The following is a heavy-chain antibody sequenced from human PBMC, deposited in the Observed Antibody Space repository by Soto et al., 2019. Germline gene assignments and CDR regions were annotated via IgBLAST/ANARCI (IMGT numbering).Heavy chain of an antibody. J-gene: IGHJ4*02. Sequence: QVQLVESGGGVVQPGRSLRLSCAASGFSFSKYGMHWVRQAPGKGLEWVAEMSDDGSKKYYGDSVKGRFTISRDHSKNTLYLLMDSLRPEDTAMYYCAKELRETGGYYFDCWGQGTLVTVSS. V-gene: IGHV3-30*18. CDR2: MSDDGSKK. CDR3: AKELRETGGYYFDC. CDR1: GFSFSKYG. D-gene: IGHD3-16*01.